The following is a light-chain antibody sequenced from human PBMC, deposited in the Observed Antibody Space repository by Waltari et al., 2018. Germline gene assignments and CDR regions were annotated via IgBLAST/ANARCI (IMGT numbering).Light chain of an antibody. CDR2: KAS. V-gene: IGKV1-5*03. CDR1: QSISTC. J-gene: IGKJ2*01. CDR3: QQYEGYST. Sequence: DIQMTQFPSTLSASVGDRVTITSRASQSISTCLAWHQQKPGKAPKLLIYKASSLESGVPSRFSGSGSGTEFTLTISSLQPDDFATYYCQQYEGYSTFGQGTKLEI.